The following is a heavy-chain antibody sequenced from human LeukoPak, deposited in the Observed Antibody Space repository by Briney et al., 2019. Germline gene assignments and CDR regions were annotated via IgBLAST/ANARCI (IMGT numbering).Heavy chain of an antibody. CDR1: GLTFGDFW. CDR2: MNQDGSEK. V-gene: IGHV3-7*01. J-gene: IGHJ6*02. CDR3: ATYTHWVAGDV. D-gene: IGHD3-16*01. Sequence: PGGPLRLPCAASGLTFGDFWMIGVRRAPGKGREGVANMNQDGSEKDYVDSVKGRFTISRDNARNSLYLQMGSLRAEDTAVYYCATYTHWVAGDVWGQGTTVTVSS.